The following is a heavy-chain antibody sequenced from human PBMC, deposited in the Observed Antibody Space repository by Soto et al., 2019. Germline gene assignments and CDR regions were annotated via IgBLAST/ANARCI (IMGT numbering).Heavy chain of an antibody. CDR3: ARDGCSGGSCYSVGY. Sequence: PSETLSLTCAVSGGSISSGGYSWSWIRQPPGKGLEWIGYIYHSGSTYYNPSLKSRVTISVDRSKNQFSLYLQMNSLRAEDAAVYYCARDGCSGGSCYSVGYWGQGTLVTVSS. V-gene: IGHV4-30-2*01. CDR1: GGSISSGGYS. CDR2: IYHSGST. J-gene: IGHJ4*02. D-gene: IGHD2-15*01.